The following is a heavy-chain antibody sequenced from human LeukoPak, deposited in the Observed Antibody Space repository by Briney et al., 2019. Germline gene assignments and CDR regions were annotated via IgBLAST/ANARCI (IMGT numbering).Heavy chain of an antibody. CDR2: INHSGST. CDR1: GFTFSIYT. V-gene: IGHV4-34*01. J-gene: IGHJ4*02. CDR3: ARGLGVAVAALFDY. D-gene: IGHD6-19*01. Sequence: GSLRLSCVASGFTFSIYTMTWFRQAPGKGLEWIGEINHSGSTNYNPSLKSRVTISVDTSKNQFSLKLSSVTAADTAVYYCARGLGVAVAALFDYWGQGTLVTVSS.